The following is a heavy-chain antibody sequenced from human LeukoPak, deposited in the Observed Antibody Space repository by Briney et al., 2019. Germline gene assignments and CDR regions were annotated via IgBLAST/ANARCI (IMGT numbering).Heavy chain of an antibody. CDR1: GGSISSGDYY. V-gene: IGHV4-30-4*08. J-gene: IGHJ4*02. Sequence: SETLSLTCTVSGGSISSGDYYWSWIRQPPGKGLEWIGYIYYSGGTYYNPSLKSRVTISVDTSRNQFSLKLSSVTAADTAVYYCARGGITMVRGVIPQIDYWGQGTLVTVSS. D-gene: IGHD3-10*01. CDR3: ARGGITMVRGVIPQIDY. CDR2: IYYSGGT.